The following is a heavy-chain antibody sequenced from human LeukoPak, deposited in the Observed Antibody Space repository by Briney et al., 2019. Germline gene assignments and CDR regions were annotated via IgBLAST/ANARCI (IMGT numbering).Heavy chain of an antibody. J-gene: IGHJ4*02. CDR2: TNPNSGGT. CDR3: ARASIAARRYDY. Sequence: ASVKVSCKASGYTFTGYYMHWVRQAPGQGLEWMGWTNPNSGGTNYAQKFQGRVTMTRDTSISTAYMELSRLRSDDTAVYYCARASIAARRYDYWGQGTLVTVSS. CDR1: GYTFTGYY. V-gene: IGHV1-2*02. D-gene: IGHD6-6*01.